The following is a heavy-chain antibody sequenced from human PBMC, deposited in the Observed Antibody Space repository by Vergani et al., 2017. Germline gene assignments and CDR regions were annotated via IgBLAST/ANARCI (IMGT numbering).Heavy chain of an antibody. CDR2: IYYSGST. CDR1: GGSINSGGYY. CDR3: ARSVVVPAGGNWFDP. V-gene: IGHV4-31*03. J-gene: IGHJ5*02. Sequence: QVQLQESGPGLEKPSQTLSLTCTVSGGSINSGGYYWSWIRQHPGKGLEWIGYIYYSGSTYYNPALKSRVTISVDTSKNQFSLKLSSVTAADTAVYYCARSVVVPAGGNWFDPWGQGTLVTVSS. D-gene: IGHD2-2*01.